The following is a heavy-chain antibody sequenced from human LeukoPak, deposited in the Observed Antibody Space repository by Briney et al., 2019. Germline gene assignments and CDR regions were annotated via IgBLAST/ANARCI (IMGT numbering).Heavy chain of an antibody. Sequence: SGTLSLTCTVSGGSISSGDYYWSWIRQPPGTGLEWIGYIYYSGSTYYNPSLKSRVTISLDTSKNQFSLKLSSVTAADTAVYYCGRDAAGVHFDYWGQGTLVTVSS. CDR1: GGSISSGDYY. CDR2: IYYSGST. D-gene: IGHD6-19*01. V-gene: IGHV4-30-4*01. J-gene: IGHJ4*02. CDR3: GRDAAGVHFDY.